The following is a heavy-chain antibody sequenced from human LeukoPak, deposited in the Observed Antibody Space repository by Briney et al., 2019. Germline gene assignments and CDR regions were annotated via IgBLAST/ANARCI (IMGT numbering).Heavy chain of an antibody. CDR2: ISGSGGST. V-gene: IGHV3-23*01. J-gene: IGHJ6*02. CDR3: AKNILGIVGAPRYGMDV. D-gene: IGHD1-26*01. Sequence: PGGSLRLSCAASGFTFSSYAMSWVRQAPGKGLEWVSAISGSGGSTYYADSVKGRFTISRDNFRNTLSLQMNSLRAEDTAVYYCAKNILGIVGAPRYGMDVWGQGTTVAVSS. CDR1: GFTFSSYA.